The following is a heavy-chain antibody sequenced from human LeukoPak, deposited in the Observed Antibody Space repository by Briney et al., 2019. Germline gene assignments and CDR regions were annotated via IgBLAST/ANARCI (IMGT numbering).Heavy chain of an antibody. CDR3: ARGPPPGDSGWYLLTHYYYYYYYMDV. Sequence: AASVKVSCKASGYTFTSYGISWVRQATGQGLEWMGWMNPNSGNTGYAQKFQGRVTMTRNTSISTAYMELSSLRSEDTAVYYCARGPPPGDSGWYLLTHYYYYYYYMDVWGKGTTVTVSS. CDR1: GYTFTSYG. J-gene: IGHJ6*03. V-gene: IGHV1-8*02. D-gene: IGHD6-19*01. CDR2: MNPNSGNT.